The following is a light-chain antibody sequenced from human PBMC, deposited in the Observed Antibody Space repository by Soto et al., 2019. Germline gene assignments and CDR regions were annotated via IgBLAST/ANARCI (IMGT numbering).Light chain of an antibody. J-gene: IGKJ1*01. V-gene: IGKV3-11*01. CDR3: QQRSNWWT. CDR1: QTVSSY. CDR2: DAS. Sequence: EIVLTQSPAILSLSPGERATLSCRASQTVSSYLLWYQQKPGQAPRLLIYDASNRASGTPARFSGSGSETDFTLTISRLEPEDFAVYYCQQRSNWWTFGQGTKVDIK.